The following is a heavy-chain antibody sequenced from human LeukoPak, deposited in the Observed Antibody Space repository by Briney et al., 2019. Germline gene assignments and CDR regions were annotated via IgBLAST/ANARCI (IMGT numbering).Heavy chain of an antibody. CDR3: AADFYYGSGSYYIFDY. CDR2: IVVGSGNT. CDR1: GFTFTSSA. D-gene: IGHD3-10*01. J-gene: IGHJ4*02. Sequence: ASVKVSCKASGFTFTSSAVQWVRQARGQRLEWIGWIVVGSGNTNYAQKFQERVTITRDMSTSTAYMELSSLRSEDTAVYYCAADFYYGSGSYYIFDYWAREPWSPSPQ. V-gene: IGHV1-58*01.